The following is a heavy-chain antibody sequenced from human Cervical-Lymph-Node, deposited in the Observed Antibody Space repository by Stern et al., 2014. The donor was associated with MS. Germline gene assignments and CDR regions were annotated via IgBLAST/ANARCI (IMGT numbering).Heavy chain of an antibody. CDR2: IYWDDDT. J-gene: IGHJ4*02. D-gene: IGHD5-12*01. CDR1: GFSLNTVGVG. CDR3: AHVTYSTYSGFYFFDY. Sequence: QITLKESGPTLVKPTQTLTLTCTFSGFSLNTVGVGVGWIRQPPGKALQWLGLIYWDDDTRYSPALRRMIPITKETSTNQVVLTMTNVDPVDTATYYCAHVTYSTYSGFYFFDYWGQGTLVTVSS. V-gene: IGHV2-5*02.